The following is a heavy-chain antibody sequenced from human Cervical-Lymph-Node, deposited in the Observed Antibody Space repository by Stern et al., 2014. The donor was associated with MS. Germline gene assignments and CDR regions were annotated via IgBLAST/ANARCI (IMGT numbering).Heavy chain of an antibody. CDR1: GGSLPDYY. V-gene: IGHV4-59*01. D-gene: IGHD5-24*01. Sequence: QVQLQESGPGLVRPSETLSLTCNASGGSLPDYYWSWIRQPPGQGLEWIGYVYHTGSTSYHPNLKSRVARSIDMSKSQFALKVNSVTTADTAVYYWARGGRMASMFFWGQGTLVTVSS. J-gene: IGHJ4*02. CDR3: ARGGRMASMFF. CDR2: VYHTGST.